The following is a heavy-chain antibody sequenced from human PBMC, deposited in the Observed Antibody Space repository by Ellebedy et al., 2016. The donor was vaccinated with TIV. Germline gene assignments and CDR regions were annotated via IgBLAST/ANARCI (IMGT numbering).Heavy chain of an antibody. Sequence: GESLKISCAASGFSVSSNYMNWVRQAPGKGLEWVSVISIGGDIHYADSVKGRFTISRETSKNILFLQMDSLRVEDTAEYYCARAPYESYGMDVWGQGTTVTVSS. CDR1: GFSVSSNY. CDR3: ARAPYESYGMDV. D-gene: IGHD3-22*01. V-gene: IGHV3-53*01. CDR2: ISIGGDI. J-gene: IGHJ6*02.